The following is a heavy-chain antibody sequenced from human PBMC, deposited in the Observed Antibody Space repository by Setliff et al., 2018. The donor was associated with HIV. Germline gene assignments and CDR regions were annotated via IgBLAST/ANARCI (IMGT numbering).Heavy chain of an antibody. CDR2: MYYSVST. J-gene: IGHJ4*02. Sequence: SETLSLTCTVSGGSISSRSYYWGWVRQPPGKGLEWIGSMYYSVSTYYTPSLKRRITISLATSKKQLSLRMRSVTAPDTAVYSSARVFVDTAVLRVLEYYLVTWGRGNLVTVSS. V-gene: IGHV4-39*07. CDR3: ARVFVDTAVLRVLEYYLVT. CDR1: GGSISSRSYY. D-gene: IGHD5-18*01.